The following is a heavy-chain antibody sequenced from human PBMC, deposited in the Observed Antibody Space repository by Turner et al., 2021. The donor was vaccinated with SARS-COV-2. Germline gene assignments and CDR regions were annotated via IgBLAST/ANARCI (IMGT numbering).Heavy chain of an antibody. CDR3: ARDCSSTNCYRSGFNY. D-gene: IGHD2-2*02. CDR1: GFTFSNYW. J-gene: IGHJ4*02. Sequence: EVQLVESGGGVGQPGGSLRLSCAASGFTFSNYWMNWVRQAPGKGLVWVSRINSDGSSTSYADSVKGRFTISRANAKNTLYLQMNSLRAEDTAVYYCARDCSSTNCYRSGFNYWGQGPLVTVSS. CDR2: INSDGSST. V-gene: IGHV3-74*01.